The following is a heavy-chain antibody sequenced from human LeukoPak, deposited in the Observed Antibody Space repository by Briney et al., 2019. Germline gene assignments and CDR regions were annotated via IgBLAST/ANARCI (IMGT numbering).Heavy chain of an antibody. V-gene: IGHV1-69*06. CDR3: ARGDRDGYNLYYFDY. D-gene: IGHD5-24*01. J-gene: IGHJ4*02. CDR2: IIPIFNTT. CDR1: GGCFSSFA. Sequence: GASVKVSCKASGGCFSSFAISWMRQAPGQGLEWMGGIIPIFNTTNYAHKFQGRVTITADRSTSTAYMELGSLKPEDTAVYYCARGDRDGYNLYYFDYWGQGPLVTVSS.